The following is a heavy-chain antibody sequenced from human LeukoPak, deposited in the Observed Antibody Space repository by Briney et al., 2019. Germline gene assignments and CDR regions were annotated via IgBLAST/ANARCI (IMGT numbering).Heavy chain of an antibody. D-gene: IGHD4-17*01. CDR2: IYSGGST. V-gene: IGHV3-53*01. CDR1: GFTVSSNY. Sequence: GGSLRLSCAASGFTVSSNYMSWVRQAPGKGLEWVSVIYSGGSTYYADSVKGRFTISRDNSKNTLYLQMNSLRAEDTAVYYCAKGGGGTTVTYFDYWGRGSLVTVSS. CDR3: AKGGGGTTVTYFDY. J-gene: IGHJ4*02.